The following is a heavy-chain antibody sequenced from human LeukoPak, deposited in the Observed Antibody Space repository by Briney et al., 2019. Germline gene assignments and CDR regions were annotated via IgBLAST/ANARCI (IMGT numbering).Heavy chain of an antibody. CDR3: ARRPPAYDSGSGSYSKGGFDY. CDR2: INHSGST. J-gene: IGHJ4*02. CDR1: GYSISSGYY. V-gene: IGHV4-38-2*02. Sequence: SETLSLTCTVSGYSISSGYYWNWIRQPPGKGLEWIGEINHSGSTKYNPSLKSRVTISVDTSKNHFSLKLSSMTAADTAVYYCARRPPAYDSGSGSYSKGGFDYWGQGTLVTVSS. D-gene: IGHD3-10*01.